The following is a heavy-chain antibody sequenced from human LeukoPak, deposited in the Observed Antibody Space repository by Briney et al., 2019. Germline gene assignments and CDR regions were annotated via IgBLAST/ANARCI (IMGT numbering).Heavy chain of an antibody. V-gene: IGHV1-69*06. CDR3: ARVAFGEFAYFDY. CDR2: IIPIFGTA. Sequence: SVKVSCKASGGTLSSYAISWVRQAPGQGLEWMGGIIPIFGTANYAQKFQGRVTITADKSTSTAYMELSSLRSEDTAVYYCARVAFGEFAYFDYWGQGTLVTVSS. CDR1: GGTLSSYA. D-gene: IGHD3-10*01. J-gene: IGHJ4*02.